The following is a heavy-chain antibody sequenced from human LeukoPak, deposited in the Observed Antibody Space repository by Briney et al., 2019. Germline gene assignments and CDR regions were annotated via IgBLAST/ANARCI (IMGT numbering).Heavy chain of an antibody. V-gene: IGHV3-7*01. Sequence: GGSLRLSCAASGFTFSSYWMSWVRQAPGKGLEWVVNIKQDGSEKYYVDSVKGRFTISRDNAKNSLYLQMNSLRAEDTAVYYCARDSDDFWSGYYISLGYWGQGTLVTVSS. CDR2: IKQDGSEK. J-gene: IGHJ4*02. CDR1: GFTFSSYW. D-gene: IGHD3-3*01. CDR3: ARDSDDFWSGYYISLGY.